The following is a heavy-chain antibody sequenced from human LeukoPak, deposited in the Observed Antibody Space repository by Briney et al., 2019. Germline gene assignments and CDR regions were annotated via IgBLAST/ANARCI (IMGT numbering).Heavy chain of an antibody. CDR3: AKDQGRYSGYEDY. CDR2: ISYDGSNK. V-gene: IGHV3-30*18. Sequence: GGSLRLSCAPSGFTFSSYGMHWVRQAPGKGLEGVAVISYDGSNKYYADSVKGRFTISRDNSKNTLYLQMNSLRAEDTAVYYCAKDQGRYSGYEDYWGQGTLVTVSS. CDR1: GFTFSSYG. J-gene: IGHJ4*02. D-gene: IGHD5-12*01.